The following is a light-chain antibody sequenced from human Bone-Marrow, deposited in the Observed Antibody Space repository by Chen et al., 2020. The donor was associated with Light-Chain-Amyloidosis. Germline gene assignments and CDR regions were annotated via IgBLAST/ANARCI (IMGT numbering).Light chain of an antibody. J-gene: IGKJ1*01. Sequence: DIVMTPAPDSLAVSLGERDTINCQCSQNDLYSSNNKNYLAWYQQRPGQPPKLLIYCTSSREFGVPDRFRGSGSGTDFTLTISSLQAEDVAVYYCQQYYSSPWTFGQGTRVEIK. V-gene: IGKV4-1*01. CDR1: QNDLYSSNNKNY. CDR2: CTS. CDR3: QQYYSSPWT.